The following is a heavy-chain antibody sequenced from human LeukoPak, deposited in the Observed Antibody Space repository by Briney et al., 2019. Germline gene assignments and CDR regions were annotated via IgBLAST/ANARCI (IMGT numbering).Heavy chain of an antibody. CDR2: IWYDGGNK. V-gene: IGHV3-33*01. J-gene: IGHJ4*02. Sequence: GGSVRLSCAASGFTFSSYGMHWVRQAPGKGLEGVAVIWYDGGNKYYAESVKGRFTISRDDSKNTLFPQMNSLRAEDTAVYYCARTEMVGATIDYWGQGTLVTVSS. CDR3: ARTEMVGATIDY. CDR1: GFTFSSYG. D-gene: IGHD1-26*01.